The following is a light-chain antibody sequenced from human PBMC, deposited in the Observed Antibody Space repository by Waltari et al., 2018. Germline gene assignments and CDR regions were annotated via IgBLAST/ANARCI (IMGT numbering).Light chain of an antibody. CDR1: QGISNW. V-gene: IGKV1-12*01. Sequence: DIQMTPSPSTVSASVGDRVTITCRASQGISNWLAWYQQKPGKAPNLLVYSASNLQSGVPSRFSGSGSGTDFTLTISSLQPEDFATYYCQQTSTFPVTFGGGTEVEF. CDR3: QQTSTFPVT. J-gene: IGKJ4*01. CDR2: SAS.